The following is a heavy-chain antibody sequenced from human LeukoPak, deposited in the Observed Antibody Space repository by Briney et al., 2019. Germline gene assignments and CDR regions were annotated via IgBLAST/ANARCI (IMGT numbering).Heavy chain of an antibody. CDR2: IYTSGST. CDR1: GGSISSYY. V-gene: IGHV4-4*07. CDR3: ARDRVMGDAFDI. Sequence: SETLSLTCTVSGGSISSYYWSWIRQPAGKGLEWIGRIYTSGSTNYNPSLKSRVTMSVDTSKNQFSLKLSSVTAADTVVYYCARDRVMGDAFDIWGQGTMVTVSS. D-gene: IGHD2-8*01. J-gene: IGHJ3*02.